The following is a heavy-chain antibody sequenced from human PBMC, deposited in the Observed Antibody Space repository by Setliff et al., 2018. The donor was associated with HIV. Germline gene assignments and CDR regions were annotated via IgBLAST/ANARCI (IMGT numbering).Heavy chain of an antibody. V-gene: IGHV3-23*01. D-gene: IGHD3-9*01. CDR1: GFTFADYG. CDR2: FIGSGLTT. CDR3: AKQVDNFYFYMDV. J-gene: IGHJ6*03. Sequence: GGSLRLSCAASGFTFADYGMIWVRQAPGKGLEWVSAFIGSGLTTYYAGSVKGRFTISRDNSRNTLYLQMNSLRAEDTAVYYCAKQVDNFYFYMDVWGKGTTVTV.